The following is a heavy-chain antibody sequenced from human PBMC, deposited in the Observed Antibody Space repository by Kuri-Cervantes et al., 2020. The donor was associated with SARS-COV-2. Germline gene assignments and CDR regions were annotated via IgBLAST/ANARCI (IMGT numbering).Heavy chain of an antibody. CDR1: GYTFTSYD. CDR3: IPSILGYCSSTSCYDY. CDR2: INPSGGST. J-gene: IGHJ4*02. Sequence: ASVKVSCKASGYTFTSYDINWVRQATGQGLEWMGIINPSGGSTSYAQKFQGRVTMTRDTSTSTVYMELSSLKTEDTAVYYCIPSILGYCSSTSCYDYWGQGTLVTVSS. V-gene: IGHV1-46*01. D-gene: IGHD2-2*01.